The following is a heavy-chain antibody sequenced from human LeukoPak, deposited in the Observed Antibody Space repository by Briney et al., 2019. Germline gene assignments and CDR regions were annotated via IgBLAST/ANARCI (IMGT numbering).Heavy chain of an antibody. CDR1: GFTFETFG. CDR3: ARIRVNSGSYGAFDI. J-gene: IGHJ3*02. Sequence: SGGSLRLSCAASGFTFETFGMHWVRQAPGKGLEWVSYISSSSSNTNYADSVKGRFTISRDNAKNSLYLQMNSLRAEDTAVYYCARIRVNSGSYGAFDIWGQGTMVTVSS. D-gene: IGHD3-10*01. V-gene: IGHV3-48*01. CDR2: ISSSSSNT.